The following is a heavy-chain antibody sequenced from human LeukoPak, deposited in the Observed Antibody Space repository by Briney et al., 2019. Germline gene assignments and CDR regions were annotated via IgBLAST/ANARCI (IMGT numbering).Heavy chain of an antibody. Sequence: GGSLRLSCAASGFTFSRYWMSWVRQAPGKGLEWVANIKQGGSEKYYVDSVKGRFTISRDNAKNSLYLQMNTLRAEDTAVYYCARDSEYSISLYNWFDPWGQGTLVTVSS. J-gene: IGHJ5*02. CDR3: ARDSEYSISLYNWFDP. CDR2: IKQGGSEK. CDR1: GFTFSRYW. V-gene: IGHV3-7*01. D-gene: IGHD6-6*01.